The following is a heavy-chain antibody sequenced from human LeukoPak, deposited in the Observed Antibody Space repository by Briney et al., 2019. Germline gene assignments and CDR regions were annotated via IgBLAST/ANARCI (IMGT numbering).Heavy chain of an antibody. J-gene: IGHJ6*03. CDR1: GFTFNTYG. Sequence: GGSLRLSCAASGFTFNTYGMYWVRQAPGKGLEWVAFIWDDGINKYYEESVKGRFTISRDNSKNTLYLQMNSLGAEDTGVYFCAKSYGILRYFYYYMDVWGKGTTVTVSS. D-gene: IGHD3-10*01. V-gene: IGHV3-30*02. CDR3: AKSYGILRYFYYYMDV. CDR2: IWDDGINK.